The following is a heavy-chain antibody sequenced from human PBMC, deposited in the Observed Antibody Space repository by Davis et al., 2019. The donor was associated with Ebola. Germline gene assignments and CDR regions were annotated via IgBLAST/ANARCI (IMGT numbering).Heavy chain of an antibody. CDR1: GFAFSIHW. CDR2: IRQDGGET. CDR3: ARDAVPAAQDY. D-gene: IGHD2-2*01. J-gene: IGHJ4*02. Sequence: GESLKISCAAASGFAFSIHWMTWVRQAPGKGLEWVANIRQDGGETYYVDSVKGRFAISRDNAKSSLYLQMDSLRAEDTAIYYCARDAVPAAQDYWGQGTLVTVSS. V-gene: IGHV3-7*03.